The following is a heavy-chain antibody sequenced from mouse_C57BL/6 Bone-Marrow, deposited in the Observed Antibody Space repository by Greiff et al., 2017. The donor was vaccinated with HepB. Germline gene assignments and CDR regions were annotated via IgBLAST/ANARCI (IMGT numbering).Heavy chain of an antibody. V-gene: IGHV1-9*01. J-gene: IGHJ4*01. Sequence: VQLQQSGAELMKPGASVKLSCKATGYTFTGYWIEWVKQRPGHGLEWIGEILPGSGSTNYNEKFKGKATFTADTSSNPAYMQLSSLTTEDSAIYYCARYRWVLYYAMDYWGQGTSVTVSS. CDR2: ILPGSGST. CDR1: GYTFTGYW. CDR3: ARYRWVLYYAMDY. D-gene: IGHD4-1*01.